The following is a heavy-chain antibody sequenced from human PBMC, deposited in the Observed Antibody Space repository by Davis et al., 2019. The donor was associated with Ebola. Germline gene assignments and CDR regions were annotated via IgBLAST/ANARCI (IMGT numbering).Heavy chain of an antibody. V-gene: IGHV1-69*04. CDR1: GGTFSSYT. CDR2: IIPILGIA. J-gene: IGHJ3*02. CDR3: ARDYYDSSGYFLLEGAFDI. Sequence: SVKVSCKASGGTFSSYTIDWVRQAPGQGLEWMGRIIPILGIANYAQKFQGRVTITADKSTSTAYMELSSLRSEDTAVYYCARDYYDSSGYFLLEGAFDIWGQGTMVTVSS. D-gene: IGHD3-22*01.